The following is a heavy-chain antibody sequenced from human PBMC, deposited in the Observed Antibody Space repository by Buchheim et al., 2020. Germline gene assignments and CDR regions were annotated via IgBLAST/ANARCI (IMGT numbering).Heavy chain of an antibody. CDR3: AEDEFSGYDFSGD. CDR2: ISYDGGNK. J-gene: IGHJ4*02. V-gene: IGHV3-30*18. Sequence: QVQLVESGGGVVQPGRSLRLSCAASGFTFSSYGMHWVRQAPGKGLEWVAVISYDGGNKYYSDSVKGRFTISRDNSKNTLYLQVNSLRAEDTAVYYCAEDEFSGYDFSGDWGQGTL. CDR1: GFTFSSYG. D-gene: IGHD5-12*01.